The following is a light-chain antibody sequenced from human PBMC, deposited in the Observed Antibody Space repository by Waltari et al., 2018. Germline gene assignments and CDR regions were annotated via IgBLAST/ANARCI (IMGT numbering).Light chain of an antibody. Sequence: QSALTQPASVSGSPGQSITISCTGTSSDVGGYNFVPWYQHHPGKAPKLMIFEVSNRPSGVSNRFSGSKSGNTASLTISGLQAEDEADYYCSSYTKNSTYVFGTGTKVTVL. CDR1: SSDVGGYNF. V-gene: IGLV2-14*01. CDR3: SSYTKNSTYV. J-gene: IGLJ1*01. CDR2: EVS.